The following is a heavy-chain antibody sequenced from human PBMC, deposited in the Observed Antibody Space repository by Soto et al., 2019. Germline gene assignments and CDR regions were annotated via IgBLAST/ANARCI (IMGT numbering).Heavy chain of an antibody. Sequence: EAQLMESGGGLVQPGGSLRLSCAASGFTFSSYWMSWVRQAPGKGLEWVANIKQDGGDKYYVDSVKGRFIISRDNAKNSLYLQMDSLRAEDTAVYYCARVAGLAGHGWGQGTLVTVSS. CDR2: IKQDGGDK. V-gene: IGHV3-7*01. D-gene: IGHD6-19*01. J-gene: IGHJ4*02. CDR3: ARVAGLAGHG. CDR1: GFTFSSYW.